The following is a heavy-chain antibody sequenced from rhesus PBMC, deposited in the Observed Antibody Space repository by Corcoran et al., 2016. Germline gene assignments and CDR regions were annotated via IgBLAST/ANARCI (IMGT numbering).Heavy chain of an antibody. CDR2: ISGSSGST. D-gene: IGHD5-24*01. V-gene: IGHV4-99*01. CDR3: ARQRGGYSWVDY. Sequence: QVQLQESGPGLVMPSETLSLPCAVSGYSISSGYYWRWIRQPPGKGLEYIGYISGSSGSTYYNPSLKSRVTISKATSKNQFSLKLSAVTAADTAVYYCARQRGGYSWVDYWGQGVLVTVSS. CDR1: GYSISSGYY. J-gene: IGHJ4*01.